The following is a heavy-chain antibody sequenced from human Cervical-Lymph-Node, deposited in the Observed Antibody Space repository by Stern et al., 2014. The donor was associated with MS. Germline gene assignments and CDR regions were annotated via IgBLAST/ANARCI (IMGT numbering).Heavy chain of an antibody. J-gene: IGHJ5*02. CDR3: ATTRWDLFTWNWFDP. CDR2: IHDSGST. CDR1: GGSISSSGYY. D-gene: IGHD1-26*01. Sequence: QVQLVESGPGLVKPSQTLSLTCTVSGGSISSSGYYWSWIRQPADKGPEWIGRIHDSGSTYYNPSLKSRVTISMDTAKNQFSLKLPSVTAADTAVYYCATTRWDLFTWNWFDPWGQGTLVTVSS. V-gene: IGHV4-61*02.